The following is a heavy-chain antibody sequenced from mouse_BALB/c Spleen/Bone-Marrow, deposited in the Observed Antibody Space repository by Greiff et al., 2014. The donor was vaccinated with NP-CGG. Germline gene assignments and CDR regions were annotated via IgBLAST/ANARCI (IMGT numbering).Heavy chain of an antibody. Sequence: QVQLQQSGAELVKPGTSVKLSCKASGYTFTSYWINWVKLRPGQGLEWIGDIYPCSGSTNYNEKFKSKATLTVDTSSSTAYMQLSSLATEDSALDYYARFPQLGQLAYWGQGTLVTVSA. CDR1: GYTFTSYW. D-gene: IGHD3-1*01. CDR2: IYPCSGST. V-gene: IGHV1-55*01. CDR3: ARFPQLGQLAY. J-gene: IGHJ3*01.